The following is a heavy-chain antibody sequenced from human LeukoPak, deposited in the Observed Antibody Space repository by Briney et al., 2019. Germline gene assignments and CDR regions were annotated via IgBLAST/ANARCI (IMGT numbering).Heavy chain of an antibody. CDR1: GFIFSSYS. D-gene: IGHD6-19*01. CDR3: ARDLKDSSGYYYFDY. J-gene: IGHJ4*02. CDR2: ISSSSTYI. Sequence: PGGSLRLSCAASGFIFSSYSMNWVRQAPGKGLEWVSSISSSSTYIYYADSVKGRFTISRDNAKNSLYLQMNSLRAEDTAVYYCARDLKDSSGYYYFDYWGQGTLVTVSS. V-gene: IGHV3-21*01.